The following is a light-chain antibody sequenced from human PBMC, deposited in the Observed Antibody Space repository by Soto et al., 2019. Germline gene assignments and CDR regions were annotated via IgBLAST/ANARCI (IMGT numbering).Light chain of an antibody. CDR2: AAS. J-gene: IGKJ4*01. CDR3: QQLRSYPST. Sequence: DIQMTQSPSTLSASVGDRVTITCRASQSISSWLAWYQPHPGTAPQLRIYAASPLHGGVPSRFSGSGSGTDFALTITSLQAEDFATYYCQQLRSYPSTFGGGTKV. V-gene: IGKV1-5*01. CDR1: QSISSW.